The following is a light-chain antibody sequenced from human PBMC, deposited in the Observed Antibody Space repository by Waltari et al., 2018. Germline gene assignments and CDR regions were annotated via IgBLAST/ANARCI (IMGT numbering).Light chain of an antibody. Sequence: VVLTQSPATLSVSPGESAIISCRASQSVSSNLAWYQQKPGQAPRLLIYDASTRASSIPARFRGSGSGTEFTLTINSLQSEDSATYYCQQYNRWPPITFGQATRLDIK. V-gene: IGKV3-15*01. CDR2: DAS. CDR1: QSVSSN. CDR3: QQYNRWPPIT. J-gene: IGKJ5*01.